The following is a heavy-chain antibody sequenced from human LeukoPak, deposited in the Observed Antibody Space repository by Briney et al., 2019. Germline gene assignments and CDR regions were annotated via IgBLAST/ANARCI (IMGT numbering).Heavy chain of an antibody. J-gene: IGHJ3*02. CDR3: ATAWMVRGAEGAFDI. D-gene: IGHD3-10*01. CDR1: GGSISSYY. CDR2: IYTSGST. Sequence: PSETLSLTCTVSGGSISSYYWSWIRQPAGKGLEWIGRIYTSGSTNYNPSLKSRVTMSVDTSKNQFSLKLSSVTAADTAVYYCATAWMVRGAEGAFDIWGQGTMVTVSS. V-gene: IGHV4-4*07.